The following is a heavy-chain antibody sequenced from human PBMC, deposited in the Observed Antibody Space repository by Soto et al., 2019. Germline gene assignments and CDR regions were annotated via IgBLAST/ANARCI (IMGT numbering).Heavy chain of an antibody. CDR1: GYAFIIYG. CDR3: ASTHYYDSSAYLSYVDY. V-gene: IGHV1-18*01. Sequence: GSSVKVSGNASGYAFIIYGISWVRQAPGQGREWMGWITAYNGNTNYGQKLQDRVTMTTDTSTSTAYMELRSLRSDDTAMYYCASTHYYDSSAYLSYVDYWGQGTLVTVSS. CDR2: ITAYNGNT. D-gene: IGHD3-22*01. J-gene: IGHJ4*02.